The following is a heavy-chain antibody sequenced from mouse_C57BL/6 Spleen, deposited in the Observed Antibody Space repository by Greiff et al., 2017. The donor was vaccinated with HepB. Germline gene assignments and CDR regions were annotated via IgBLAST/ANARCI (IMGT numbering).Heavy chain of an antibody. V-gene: IGHV6-6*01. CDR1: GFTFSDAW. J-gene: IGHJ2*01. CDR3: TRFDDGYYPF. D-gene: IGHD2-3*01. Sequence: EVQVVESGGGLVQPGGSMKLSCAASGFTFSDAWMDWVRQSPEKGLEWVAEIRNKANNHATYYAESVNGRFTISRDDSKSSVYLQMNSLRAEDTGIYYCTRFDDGYYPFWGQGTTLTVSS. CDR2: IRNKANNHAT.